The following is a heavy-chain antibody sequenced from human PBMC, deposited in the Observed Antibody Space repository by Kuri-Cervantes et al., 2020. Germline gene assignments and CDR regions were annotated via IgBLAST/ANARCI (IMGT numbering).Heavy chain of an antibody. Sequence: ETLSLTCAASGFSFRTYWMTWVRQAPGKGLAWVANIKQDGSQKHYVDSVKGRFTISRDNAKNSLYLQMNSLRAEDTAVYYCARSEAVVITFYYYYYMDVWGKGTTVTVSS. CDR1: GFSFRTYW. D-gene: IGHD3-22*01. CDR3: ARSEAVVITFYYYYYMDV. J-gene: IGHJ6*03. CDR2: IKQDGSQK. V-gene: IGHV3-7*01.